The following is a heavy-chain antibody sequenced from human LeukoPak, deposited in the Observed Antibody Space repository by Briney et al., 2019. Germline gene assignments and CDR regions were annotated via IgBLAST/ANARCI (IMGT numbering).Heavy chain of an antibody. V-gene: IGHV4-59*08. Sequence: SETLSLTCTVSGGSISSYYWSWMRQPPEKGLEWIGYIYYSGSTNYNPSLKSRVTLSVDTSKNQFSLRLSSVTAADTAVYYCARVVKRTKYDYWGQGTLVTVSS. J-gene: IGHJ4*02. CDR3: ARVVKRTKYDY. CDR1: GGSISSYY. D-gene: IGHD2-15*01. CDR2: IYYSGST.